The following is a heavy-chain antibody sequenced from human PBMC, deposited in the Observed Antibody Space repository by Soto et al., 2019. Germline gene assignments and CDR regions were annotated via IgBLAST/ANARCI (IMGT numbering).Heavy chain of an antibody. V-gene: IGHV3-33*01. D-gene: IGHD2-21*02. Sequence: QVQLVESGGGVVQPGRSLRLSCEASGFPFYSYGMHWVRQAPGKGLEWVAVTWYDGSNEKYADSVKGRFIISRDNSKNTLYLQINSLTADDTAVYYCARERASYCGGDCPTDYWGQGTLVTVSS. CDR1: GFPFYSYG. J-gene: IGHJ4*02. CDR2: TWYDGSNE. CDR3: ARERASYCGGDCPTDY.